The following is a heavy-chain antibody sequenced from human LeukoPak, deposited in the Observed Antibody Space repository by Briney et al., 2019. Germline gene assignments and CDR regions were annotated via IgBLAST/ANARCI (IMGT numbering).Heavy chain of an antibody. CDR3: ARGGYCSSSICYSLNAFDI. J-gene: IGHJ3*02. CDR1: GFTFSSYP. CDR2: ISVSGGST. D-gene: IGHD2-2*01. Sequence: GGSLRLSCAASGFTFSSYPMSWVRQAPGKGLEWVSDISVSGGSTYYPDSVKGRFTISRDNAKNSLYLQMNSLRAEDTAAYYCARGGYCSSSICYSLNAFDIWGQGTMFTVSS. V-gene: IGHV3-23*01.